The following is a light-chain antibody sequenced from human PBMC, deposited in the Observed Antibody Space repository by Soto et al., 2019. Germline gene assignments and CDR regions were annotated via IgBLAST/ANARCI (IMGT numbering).Light chain of an antibody. CDR1: QSISSW. V-gene: IGKV1-5*01. CDR2: DAS. J-gene: IGKJ5*01. Sequence: DNQMSQSLSTLSASVGDRVTITCRASQSISSWLAWYQQKPGKAPKLLIYDASSLESGVPSRFSGSGSGTDFTFTISSLQPEDIATYYCQQYEIFPITFGQGTRLEIK. CDR3: QQYEIFPIT.